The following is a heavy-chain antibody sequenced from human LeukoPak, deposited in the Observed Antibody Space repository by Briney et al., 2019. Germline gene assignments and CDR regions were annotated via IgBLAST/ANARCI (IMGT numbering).Heavy chain of an antibody. D-gene: IGHD2-2*01. J-gene: IGHJ6*03. CDR2: IYHSGST. CDR3: ARVGYCSSTSCYNYYYYMDV. Sequence: SQTLSLTCTVSGGSISSGGYYWSWIRQPPGKGLEWIGYIYHSGSTYYNPSLKSRVTISVDRSKNQFSLKLSSVTAADTAVYYCARVGYCSSTSCYNYYYYMDVWGKGTTVTVSS. CDR1: GGSISSGGYY. V-gene: IGHV4-30-2*01.